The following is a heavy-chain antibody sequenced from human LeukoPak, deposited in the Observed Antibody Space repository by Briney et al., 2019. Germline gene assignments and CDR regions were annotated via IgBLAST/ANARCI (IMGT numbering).Heavy chain of an antibody. CDR2: VNQDGCEE. V-gene: IGHV3-7*01. CDR1: GVTLRTYW. J-gene: IGHJ3*01. CDR3: ARWKMELERNAFDF. D-gene: IGHD1-26*01. Sequence: RGSLRLSCAASGVTLRTYWMSSSRQAPGDEPGWGGDVNQDGCEEYYLQPVPGRLTDSRNNGQNQVFLQMADVRADDTGVYYCARWKMELERNAFDFWGQGTAVTVSS.